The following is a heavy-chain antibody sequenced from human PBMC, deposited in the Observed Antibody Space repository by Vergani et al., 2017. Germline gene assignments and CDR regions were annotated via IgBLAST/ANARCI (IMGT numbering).Heavy chain of an antibody. V-gene: IGHV3-7*01. CDR3: ARVLDYGDYEGYYYGMDV. CDR2: IKQDGSEK. Sequence: EVQLVESGGGLVQPGGSLRLSCAASGFTFSSYWMSWVRQAPGKGLEWVANIKQDGSEKYYVDSVKGRFTISRDNAKNSLYLQMNSLRAEDTAVYYCARVLDYGDYEGYYYGMDVWGQGTTVTVSS. D-gene: IGHD4-17*01. J-gene: IGHJ6*02. CDR1: GFTFSSYW.